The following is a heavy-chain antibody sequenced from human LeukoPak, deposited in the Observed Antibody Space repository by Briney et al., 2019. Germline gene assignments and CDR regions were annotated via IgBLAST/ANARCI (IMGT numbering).Heavy chain of an antibody. J-gene: IGHJ4*02. D-gene: IGHD3-22*01. CDR2: IYYSGST. V-gene: IGHV4-39*01. Sequence: SETLSLTCTVSGGSISSSSYYWGWIRQPPGKGLEWIGSIYYSGSTYYNPSLKSRVTISVDTSKNQFSLKLSSVTAADTAVYYCARGITMIVVVSWEYYFDYWGQGTLVTVSS. CDR1: GGSISSSSYY. CDR3: ARGITMIVVVSWEYYFDY.